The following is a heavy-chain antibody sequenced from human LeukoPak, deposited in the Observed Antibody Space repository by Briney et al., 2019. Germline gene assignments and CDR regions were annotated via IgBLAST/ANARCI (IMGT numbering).Heavy chain of an antibody. D-gene: IGHD3-16*02. Sequence: GGSLRLSCAASGFTFSSYSMNWVRQAPGKGLEWVSSISSSSSYIYYADSVKGRFTISRDNARNSLYLQMNSLRAEDTAVYYCARGLGGVISDPFDYWGQGTLVTVSS. CDR3: ARGLGGVISDPFDY. CDR1: GFTFSSYS. CDR2: ISSSSSYI. J-gene: IGHJ4*02. V-gene: IGHV3-21*01.